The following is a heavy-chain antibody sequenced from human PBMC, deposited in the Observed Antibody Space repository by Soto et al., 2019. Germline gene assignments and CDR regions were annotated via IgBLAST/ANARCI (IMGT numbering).Heavy chain of an antibody. CDR2: ITATNGNT. J-gene: IGHJ4*02. V-gene: IGHV3-23*01. Sequence: QLLESGGASVQPGGSLRLSCVASGFTFKAYAMGWVLQAPGRGLEWVSSITATNGNTYYADSVRGRFTISRDNSRNSLFLQMNGLRPEDSALYYCAKDEGTSSTVFDYWGQGTRVTVPS. CDR1: GFTFKAYA. D-gene: IGHD4-4*01. CDR3: AKDEGTSSTVFDY.